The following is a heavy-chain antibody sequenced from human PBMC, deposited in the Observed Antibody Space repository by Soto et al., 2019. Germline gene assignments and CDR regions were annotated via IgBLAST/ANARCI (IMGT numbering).Heavy chain of an antibody. CDR2: IIPILGIA. Sequence: QVQLVQSGAEVKKPGSSVKVSCKASGGTFSSYTISWVRQAPGQGLEWMGRIIPILGIANYAQKFQGRVTITADKSTSTAYMELSSLRSEDTAVYYCARAYCGGDCKPYYYYVMDVWGQGTTVTVSS. CDR1: GGTFSSYT. J-gene: IGHJ6*02. CDR3: ARAYCGGDCKPYYYYVMDV. D-gene: IGHD2-21*02. V-gene: IGHV1-69*02.